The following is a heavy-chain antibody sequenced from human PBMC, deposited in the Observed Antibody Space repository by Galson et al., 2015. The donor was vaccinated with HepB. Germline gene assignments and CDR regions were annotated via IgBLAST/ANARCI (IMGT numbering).Heavy chain of an antibody. CDR3: AREVAYCSTTCCYQDY. J-gene: IGHJ4*02. D-gene: IGHD2-2*01. CDR2: INPNSGVT. V-gene: IGHV1-2*02. CDR1: GYTFTGYY. Sequence: SVKVSCKASGYTFTGYYIHWVRQAPGQGLEWMGWINPNSGVTTYAQKFQGRVTMARDTSISTAYMELSSLRSDDTAAYYCAREVAYCSTTCCYQDYWGQGTLVTVSS.